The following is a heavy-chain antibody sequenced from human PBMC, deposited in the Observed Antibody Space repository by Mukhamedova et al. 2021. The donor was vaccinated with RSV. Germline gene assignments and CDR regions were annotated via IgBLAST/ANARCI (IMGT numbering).Heavy chain of an antibody. CDR3: ARLGLLWFGELGY. D-gene: IGHD3-10*01. Sequence: HGGSTYYNPSLKSRVTISVDTSNNQFSLKLSSVTAADTAVYYCARLGLLWFGELGYWGQGTLVTVSS. CDR2: HGGST. J-gene: IGHJ4*02. V-gene: IGHV4-30-2*04.